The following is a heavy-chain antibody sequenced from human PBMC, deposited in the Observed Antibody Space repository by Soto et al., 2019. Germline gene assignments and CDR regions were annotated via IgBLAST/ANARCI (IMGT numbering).Heavy chain of an antibody. CDR3: ARLAENNWFDP. V-gene: IGHV4-59*08. Sequence: SETLSLTCTVSGGSISSYYWSWIRQPPGKGLEWIGYIYYSGSTNYNPSLKSRVTISVDTSKNQFSLKLSSVTAADTAVYYCARLAENNWFDPWGQGTLVTVSS. CDR2: IYYSGST. J-gene: IGHJ5*02. CDR1: GGSISSYY.